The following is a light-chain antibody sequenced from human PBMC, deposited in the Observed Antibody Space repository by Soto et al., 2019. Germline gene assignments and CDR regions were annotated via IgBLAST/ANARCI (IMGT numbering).Light chain of an antibody. CDR1: SSDVGGYNY. Sequence: QSVLTQPXSVSGSPGQSITISCTGTSSDVGGYNYVSWYQQHPGKAPKLMIYDVSNRPSGVSNRFSGSKSGNTASLTISGLQAEDEADYYCSSYTSSSTPLCVFGTGTKVTVL. CDR3: SSYTSSSTPLCV. V-gene: IGLV2-14*01. CDR2: DVS. J-gene: IGLJ1*01.